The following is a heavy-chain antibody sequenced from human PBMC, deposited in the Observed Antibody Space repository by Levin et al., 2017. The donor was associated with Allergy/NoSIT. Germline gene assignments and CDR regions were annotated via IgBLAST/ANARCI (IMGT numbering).Heavy chain of an antibody. CDR1: GGSISSSISY. CDR2: IYNSGST. CDR3: ARQCYDILTGYYNFVY. D-gene: IGHD3-9*01. Sequence: PSQTLSLTCTVSGGSISSSISYWGWIRQAPGKGLEWIGSIYNSGSTYYNPSLKSRVTTSVDTSKNQFSLKLSSVTAADTAVYYCARQCYDILTGYYNFVYWGQGTLVTVSS. J-gene: IGHJ4*02. V-gene: IGHV4-39*01.